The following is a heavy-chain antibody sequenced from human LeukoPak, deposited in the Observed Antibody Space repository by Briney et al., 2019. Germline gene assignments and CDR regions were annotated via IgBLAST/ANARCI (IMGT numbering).Heavy chain of an antibody. CDR3: VRDRGRYDSSGYYYEGYFDY. D-gene: IGHD3-22*01. CDR1: GFTFDDYG. CDR2: ISSRSNYI. Sequence: GGSLRLSCAASGFTFDDYGMSWVRQAPGKGLEWVSCISSRSNYIYYADSVKGRFTISRDNAKNSLYLQMNSLRAEDTAVYYCVRDRGRYDSSGYYYEGYFDYWGQGTLVTVSS. J-gene: IGHJ4*02. V-gene: IGHV3-21*01.